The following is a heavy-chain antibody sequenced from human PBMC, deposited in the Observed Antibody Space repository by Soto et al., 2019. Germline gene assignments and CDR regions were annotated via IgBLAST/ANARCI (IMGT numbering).Heavy chain of an antibody. D-gene: IGHD4-17*01. CDR1: GYTFSSFG. V-gene: IGHV1-18*01. Sequence: QVQLLQSGAEVKKPGASVKVSCKASGYTFSSFGISWVRQAPGQGLEWMGWISTYNGNTNYAQKLHGRVTMTTDTSTSTAYMELRSLRSDDTAVYYCARLWGYGDYGEMGYWGQGTLVTVSS. J-gene: IGHJ4*02. CDR3: ARLWGYGDYGEMGY. CDR2: ISTYNGNT.